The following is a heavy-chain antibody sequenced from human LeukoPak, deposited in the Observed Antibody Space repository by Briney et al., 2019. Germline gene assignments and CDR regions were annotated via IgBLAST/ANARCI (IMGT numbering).Heavy chain of an antibody. J-gene: IGHJ4*02. D-gene: IGHD3-22*01. CDR3: AGDPYYYDSSGYPLGY. CDR1: GYTFTSYA. V-gene: IGHV7-4-1*02. Sequence: ASVKVSCKASGYTFTSYAMNWVRQAPGQGLEWMGWINTNTGNPTYAQGFTGRFVFSLDTSVSTAYLQISSLKAEDTAVYYCAGDPYYYDSSGYPLGYWGQGTLVTVSS. CDR2: INTNTGNP.